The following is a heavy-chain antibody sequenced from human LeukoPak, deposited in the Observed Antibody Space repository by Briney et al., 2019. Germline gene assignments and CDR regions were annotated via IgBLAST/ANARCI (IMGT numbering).Heavy chain of an antibody. D-gene: IGHD3-10*01. Sequence: PGGSLRLSCAASGFTFSSYGMHWVRQAPGKGLEWVAVIWYDGSKKHYADSVKGRFTISRDNSKNTLYLQMNSLRAEDTAVYYCARETSPLMAYYYYYGMDVWGQGTTVTVSS. J-gene: IGHJ6*02. CDR1: GFTFSSYG. V-gene: IGHV3-33*01. CDR3: ARETSPLMAYYYYYGMDV. CDR2: IWYDGSKK.